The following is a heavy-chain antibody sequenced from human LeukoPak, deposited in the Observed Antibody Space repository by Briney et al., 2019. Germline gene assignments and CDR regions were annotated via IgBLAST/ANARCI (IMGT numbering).Heavy chain of an antibody. CDR2: IGSSGSLV. V-gene: IGHV3-48*03. Sequence: GGSLRLSCEASGFTFSSYEMNWVRQAPGKGLEWVSYIGSSGSLVYYADSVKGRFTISRDNAKNSLYLQMNSLRADDTAVYFCARDHYGSGSYSPWGQGTLVTVSS. D-gene: IGHD3-10*01. CDR1: GFTFSSYE. J-gene: IGHJ5*02. CDR3: ARDHYGSGSYSP.